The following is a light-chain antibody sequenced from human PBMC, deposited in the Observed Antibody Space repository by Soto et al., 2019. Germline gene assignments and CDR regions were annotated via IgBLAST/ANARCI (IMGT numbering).Light chain of an antibody. J-gene: IGLJ3*02. Sequence: QSALTQPASVSGSPGQSISISCTGSSSDVGAYNYVAWYQQKPGKAPKLLIYEVDNRPSGISHRFSGSKSGNTASLTISGLPTEDEADYYCSSYTVINTAVFGGGTKVTVL. CDR2: EVD. V-gene: IGLV2-14*01. CDR1: SSDVGAYNY. CDR3: SSYTVINTAV.